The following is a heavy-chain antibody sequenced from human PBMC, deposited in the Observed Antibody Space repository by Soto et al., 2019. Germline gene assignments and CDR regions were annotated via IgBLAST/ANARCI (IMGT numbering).Heavy chain of an antibody. CDR1: GFTFSSYA. J-gene: IGHJ6*02. V-gene: IGHV3-23*01. Sequence: EVQLLESGGGLVQPGGSLRLSCAASGFTFSSYAMNWVRQAPGKGLEWVSGISGSGGSTYSADSVKGRFTISRDNSKNPLYLQMNSLRAEDTAVYYCAKDRFGEYFYYGMDVWGQGTTVTVSS. CDR3: AKDRFGEYFYYGMDV. D-gene: IGHD3-10*01. CDR2: ISGSGGST.